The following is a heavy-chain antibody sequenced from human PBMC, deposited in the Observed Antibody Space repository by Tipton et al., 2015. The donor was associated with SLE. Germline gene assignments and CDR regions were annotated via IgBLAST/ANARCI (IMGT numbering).Heavy chain of an antibody. CDR3: ARTLLWFRDRYGMDV. D-gene: IGHD3-10*01. J-gene: IGHJ6*02. Sequence: QLVQSGGDLVQPGGSLRLSCAASDFRVSVHYMSWVRQAPGKGLEWVAVISYDGSNKYYADSVKGRFTISRDNSKNTLYLQMNSLRAEDTAVYYCARTLLWFRDRYGMDVWGQGTTVTVSS. CDR1: DFRVSVHY. V-gene: IGHV3-30*03. CDR2: ISYDGSNK.